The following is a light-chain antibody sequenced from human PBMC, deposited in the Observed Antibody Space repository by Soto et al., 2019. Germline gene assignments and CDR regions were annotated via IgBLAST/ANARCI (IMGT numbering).Light chain of an antibody. Sequence: EIMMTQYPNTLSLSPGERATLSCRASQSVSSYLAWYQHKPGQAPRLLIHGASSRVTGIPDRFSGSGSGTDFTLTITRLEPEDFAVYYCQQYQSLTFGGGTKVDIK. J-gene: IGKJ4*01. CDR3: QQYQSLT. CDR2: GAS. V-gene: IGKV3-20*01. CDR1: QSVSSY.